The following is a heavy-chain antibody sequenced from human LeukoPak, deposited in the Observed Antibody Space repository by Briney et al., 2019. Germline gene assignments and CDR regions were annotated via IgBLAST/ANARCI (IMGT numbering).Heavy chain of an antibody. Sequence: SETLSLTCTVSGGSISSFYWSWIRQPPGKGLEWSGYIDYSGSTNYNPSLKSRATISVDTSKNQFSLKLRSVTAADTAVYYCARGHYYDSSGPPDYWGQGTLVTVSS. CDR1: GGSISSFY. CDR3: ARGHYYDSSGPPDY. J-gene: IGHJ4*02. CDR2: IDYSGST. D-gene: IGHD3-22*01. V-gene: IGHV4-59*01.